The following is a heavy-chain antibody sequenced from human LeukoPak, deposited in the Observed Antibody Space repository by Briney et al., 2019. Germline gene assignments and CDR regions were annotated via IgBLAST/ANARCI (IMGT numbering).Heavy chain of an antibody. D-gene: IGHD1-1*01. V-gene: IGHV4-59*01. Sequence: PSETLSLSCSGFGGSISNDYWSWIRLPPGKGLEWIGYIYYSGSTNYNPSLSNRVTISVDTSKNQFSLRLSSVTAADTAVYYCARDRTGNNWFDPWGQGTLVTVSS. CDR1: GGSISNDY. J-gene: IGHJ5*01. CDR3: ARDRTGNNWFDP. CDR2: IYYSGST.